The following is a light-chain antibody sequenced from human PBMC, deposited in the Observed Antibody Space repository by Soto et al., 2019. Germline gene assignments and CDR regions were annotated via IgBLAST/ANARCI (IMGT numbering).Light chain of an antibody. Sequence: QSARTQPASVSGSPGQSITISCTGTSSDVGGYNYVSWYQQHPGKAPKLMFYDVSNRPSGVSNRFSGSKSGNTASLTISGLQAEDEADYYCSSYTSSSASVFGTGTKLTVL. V-gene: IGLV2-14*01. CDR1: SSDVGGYNY. CDR2: DVS. CDR3: SSYTSSSASV. J-gene: IGLJ1*01.